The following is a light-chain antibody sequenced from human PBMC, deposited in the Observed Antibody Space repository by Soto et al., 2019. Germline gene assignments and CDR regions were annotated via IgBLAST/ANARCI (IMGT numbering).Light chain of an antibody. J-gene: IGKJ5*01. CDR1: QSISTW. CDR2: DVS. CDR3: QHYNSYPLT. Sequence: DLPMTQSPSTLSASVGDRVTITCRASQSISTWLAWYQQKPGKXTKXXIYDVSTLESGVPSRFSGSGSGTEFTLTISSLQPDDGATYYGQHYNSYPLTFGQGTRLEIK. V-gene: IGKV1-5*01.